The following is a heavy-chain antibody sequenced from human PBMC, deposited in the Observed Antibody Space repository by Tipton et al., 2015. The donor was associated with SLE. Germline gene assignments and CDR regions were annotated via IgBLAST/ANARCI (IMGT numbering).Heavy chain of an antibody. Sequence: QSGPEVKKPGASVKVSCKASGYTFTGYYMHWVRQAPGQGLEWMGWINPNSGGTNYAQKLQGRVTMTTDTSTSTAYMELRSLRSDDTAVYYCARDSPLLYSSRYGMDVWGQGTTVTVSS. V-gene: IGHV1-2*02. D-gene: IGHD6-13*01. CDR1: GYTFTGYY. J-gene: IGHJ6*02. CDR3: ARDSPLLYSSRYGMDV. CDR2: INPNSGGT.